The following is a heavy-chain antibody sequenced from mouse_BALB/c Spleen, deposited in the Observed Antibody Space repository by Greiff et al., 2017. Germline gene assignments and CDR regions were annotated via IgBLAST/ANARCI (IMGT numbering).Heavy chain of an antibody. CDR3: ARRSYAMDY. V-gene: IGHV1S137*01. Sequence: VQLQQSGAELVRPGVSVKISCKGSGYTFTDYAMHWVKQSHAKSLEWIGVISTYYGDASYNQKFKGKATMTVDKSSSTAYMELRSLTSEDSAVYYCARRSYAMDYWGQGTSVTVSS. CDR2: ISTYYGDA. CDR1: GYTFTDYA. J-gene: IGHJ4*01.